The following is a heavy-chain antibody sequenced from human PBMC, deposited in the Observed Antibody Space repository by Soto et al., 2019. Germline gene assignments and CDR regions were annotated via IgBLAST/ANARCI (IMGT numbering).Heavy chain of an antibody. CDR3: AKIYDSVWGSYPQERDY. Sequence: EVQLLESGGGLVQPGGSLRLSCAASGFTFSSYAMSWVRQAPGKGLEWVSAISGSGGSTYYADSVKGRFTISRDNSKNTLYLQMNSLEAEDTAVYYCAKIYDSVWGSYPQERDYWGQGTLVAVSS. CDR1: GFTFSSYA. D-gene: IGHD3-16*02. CDR2: ISGSGGST. V-gene: IGHV3-23*01. J-gene: IGHJ4*02.